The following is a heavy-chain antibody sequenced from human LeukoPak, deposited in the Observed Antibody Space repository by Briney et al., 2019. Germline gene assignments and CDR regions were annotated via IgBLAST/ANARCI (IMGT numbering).Heavy chain of an antibody. J-gene: IGHJ6*03. D-gene: IGHD2-21*02. Sequence: SETLSLTCTVSSVSISRTTYYWGWIRQPPGKGLEWIGTIYYSGSTYYNPSLKSRVTISVDTSTNQFSLKLTSVTASDTAVYYCARGGDSHMDVWGKGTTVTVSS. CDR3: ARGGDSHMDV. V-gene: IGHV4-39*01. CDR1: SVSISRTTYY. CDR2: IYYSGST.